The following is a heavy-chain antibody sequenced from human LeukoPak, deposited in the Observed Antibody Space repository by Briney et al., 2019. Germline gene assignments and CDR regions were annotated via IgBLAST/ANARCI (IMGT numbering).Heavy chain of an antibody. V-gene: IGHV3-23*01. J-gene: IGHJ5*02. Sequence: PGGSLRLSCAASGFTFDTYAMSWVRQAPGKGLEWVSVISGSGDSTEYADSVKGRFTISRDNSRNTLSLRMNNLRAEDTATYYCARDTYYSGSYIWFDPRGQGTLVTVSS. CDR3: ARDTYYSGSYIWFDP. CDR1: GFTFDTYA. D-gene: IGHD1-26*01. CDR2: ISGSGDST.